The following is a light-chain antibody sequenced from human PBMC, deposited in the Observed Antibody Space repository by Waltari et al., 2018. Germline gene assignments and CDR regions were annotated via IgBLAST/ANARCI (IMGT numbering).Light chain of an antibody. V-gene: IGLV4-69*01. J-gene: IGLJ3*02. CDR1: SGHSSNI. CDR3: QTGGHGTWV. CDR2: INSDGSH. Sequence: QLVLTQSPSASAPLGASVKLTCTLDSGHSSNIVAWLQQQPEKGPRYLMKINSDGSHSKGDEIPDRFSGSSSGAERCLTISSVQSEDEADYYCQTGGHGTWVFGGGTKLTVL.